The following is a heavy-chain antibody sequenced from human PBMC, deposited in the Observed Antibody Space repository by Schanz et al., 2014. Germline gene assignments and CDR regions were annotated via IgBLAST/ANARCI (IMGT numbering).Heavy chain of an antibody. CDR2: ISSSSTYI. Sequence: EVQLVESGGGLVKSGGSLRLSCATSGFIFTSYSMHWVRQAPGKGLEWVSSISSSSTYIYYTDSLKGRFTISRDNAKNSLYLEMTSLRGEDTAVYYCARENLNWEAFDIWGQGTVVTVSS. CDR1: GFIFTSYS. CDR3: ARENLNWEAFDI. D-gene: IGHD7-27*01. J-gene: IGHJ3*02. V-gene: IGHV3-21*04.